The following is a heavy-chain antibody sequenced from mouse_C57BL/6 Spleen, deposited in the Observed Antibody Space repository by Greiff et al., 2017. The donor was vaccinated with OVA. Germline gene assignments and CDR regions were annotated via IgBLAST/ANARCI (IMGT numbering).Heavy chain of an antibody. V-gene: IGHV1-76*01. D-gene: IGHD2-4*01. CDR2: IYPGSGNT. CDR3: AVYYDYDGYFDY. J-gene: IGHJ2*01. Sequence: QVHVKQSGAELVRPGASVKLSCKASGYTFTDYYINWVKQRPGQGLEWIARIYPGSGNTYYNEKFKGKATLTAEKSSSTAYMQLSSLTSEDSAVYFCAVYYDYDGYFDYWGQGTTLTVSS. CDR1: GYTFTDYY.